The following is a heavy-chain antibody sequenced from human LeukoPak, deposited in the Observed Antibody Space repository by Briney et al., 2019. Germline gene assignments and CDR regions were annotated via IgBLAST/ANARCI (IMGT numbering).Heavy chain of an antibody. V-gene: IGHV4-59*11. Sequence: PSETLSLTCTVSGGSISSHYWSWIRQPPGKGLEWIGYIYYSGSTNYNPSLKSRVTISVDTSKNQFSLKLSSVTAADTAVYYCARTLASGHYYYYYYMDVWGKGTTATVSS. CDR1: GGSISSHY. J-gene: IGHJ6*03. D-gene: IGHD2-15*01. CDR3: ARTLASGHYYYYYYMDV. CDR2: IYYSGST.